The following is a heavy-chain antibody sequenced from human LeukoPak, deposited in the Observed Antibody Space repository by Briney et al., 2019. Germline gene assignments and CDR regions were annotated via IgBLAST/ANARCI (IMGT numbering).Heavy chain of an antibody. CDR2: INPNSGGT. CDR3: ARLGERKSSDY. D-gene: IGHD3-16*01. J-gene: IGHJ4*02. CDR1: GGTFSSYA. V-gene: IGHV1-2*02. Sequence: ASVKVSCKASGGTFSSYAISWVRQAPGQGLGWMGWINPNSGGTNYAQKFQGRVTMTRDTSISTAYMELSRLRSDDTAVYYCARLGERKSSDYWGQGTLVTVSS.